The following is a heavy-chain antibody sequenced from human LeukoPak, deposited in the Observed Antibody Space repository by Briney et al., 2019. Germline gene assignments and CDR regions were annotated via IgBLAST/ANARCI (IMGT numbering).Heavy chain of an antibody. CDR1: GFTFSDYY. D-gene: IGHD2/OR15-2a*01. Sequence: PGGSPRLSCAASGFTFSDYYMSWIRQAPGKGLEWVSYISSSGSTIYYADSVKGRFTISRDNAKNSLYLQMNSLRAEDTAVYYCARTSSPPDYYYYMDVWGKGTMVTVSS. CDR2: ISSSGSTI. J-gene: IGHJ6*03. CDR3: ARTSSPPDYYYYMDV. V-gene: IGHV3-11*04.